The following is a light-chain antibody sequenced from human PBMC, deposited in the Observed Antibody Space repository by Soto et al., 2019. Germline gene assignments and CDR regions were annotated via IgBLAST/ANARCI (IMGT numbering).Light chain of an antibody. CDR1: SSDVGGYNY. V-gene: IGLV2-11*01. J-gene: IGLJ3*02. CDR3: SCYAGSSWV. Sequence: QSALTQPRSVSGSPGQSVTISCSGSSSDVGGYNYVSWYQQYPGKAPKVMIYDVSGRPSGVPDRFSGSKSGNTASLTLSGLQAEDEADYYCSCYAGSSWVFGGGTKLTVL. CDR2: DVS.